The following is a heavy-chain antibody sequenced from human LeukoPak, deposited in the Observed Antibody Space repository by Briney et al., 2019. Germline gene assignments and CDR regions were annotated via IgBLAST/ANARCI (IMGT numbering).Heavy chain of an antibody. CDR3: ARDLGRVPAAIHPYYYYYGMDV. D-gene: IGHD2-2*02. CDR2: ISAYNGNT. V-gene: IGHV1-18*01. J-gene: IGHJ6*02. Sequence: ASVKVSCKASGCTFTSYGISWVRQAPGQGLEWMGWISAYNGNTNYAQKLQGRVTMTTDTSTSTAYMELRSLRSDDTAVYYCARDLGRVPAAIHPYYYYYGMDVWGQGTTVTVSS. CDR1: GCTFTSYG.